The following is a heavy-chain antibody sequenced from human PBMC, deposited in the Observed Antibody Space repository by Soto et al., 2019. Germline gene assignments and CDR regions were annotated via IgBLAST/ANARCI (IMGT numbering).Heavy chain of an antibody. CDR2: ISGSDGTT. D-gene: IGHD6-6*01. Sequence: TGGSLRLSCAASGFTFSSHAMSWVRQAPGKGLEWVSSISGSDGTTYYAKSVKGRFSISRDNSKNTLYLQMNSLRAEDTAVYYCARDRWAAGGSSPASEDYYYYYGMDVWGQGTTVTVSS. J-gene: IGHJ6*02. CDR1: GFTFSSHA. CDR3: ARDRWAAGGSSPASEDYYYYYGMDV. V-gene: IGHV3-23*01.